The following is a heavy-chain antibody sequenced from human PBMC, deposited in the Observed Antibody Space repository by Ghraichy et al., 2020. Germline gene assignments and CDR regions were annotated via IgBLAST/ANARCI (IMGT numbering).Heavy chain of an antibody. J-gene: IGHJ6*02. V-gene: IGHV3-7*01. CDR1: GFTFSSYW. CDR2: IKQDGSEK. CDR3: ARVGSSKGLSYYYYGMDV. D-gene: IGHD6-13*01. Sequence: GGSLRLSCAASGFTFSSYWMSWVRQAPGKGLEWVANIKQDGSEKYYVDSVKGRFTISRDNAKNSLYLQMNSLRAEDTAVYYCARVGSSKGLSYYYYGMDVWGQGTTVTVSS.